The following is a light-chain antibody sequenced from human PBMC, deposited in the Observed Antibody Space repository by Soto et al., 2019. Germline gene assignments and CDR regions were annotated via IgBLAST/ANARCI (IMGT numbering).Light chain of an antibody. CDR3: SSYTSSSTSLYV. Sequence: QSVLTQPASVSGSPGQSITISCTGTSSDVGGYNYVSWYQQHPGKAPKLMIYDVSNRPSGVSNRFSGSKSGNTASLTISGLQADDEADYYCSSYTSSSTSLYVFGTGTKLTVL. CDR1: SSDVGGYNY. CDR2: DVS. V-gene: IGLV2-14*01. J-gene: IGLJ1*01.